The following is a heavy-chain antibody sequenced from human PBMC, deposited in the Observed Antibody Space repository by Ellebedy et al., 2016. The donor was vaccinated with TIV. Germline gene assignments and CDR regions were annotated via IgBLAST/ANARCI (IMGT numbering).Heavy chain of an antibody. V-gene: IGHV1-3*01. Sequence: ASVKVSXXASGYTFTSYAMHWVRQAPGQRLEWMGWINAGNGNTKYSQKFQGRVTITRDTSASTAYMELSSLRSEDTAVYYCARMPDYYDSSGYRYYYYYGMDVWGQGTTVTVSS. D-gene: IGHD3-22*01. J-gene: IGHJ6*02. CDR3: ARMPDYYDSSGYRYYYYYGMDV. CDR2: INAGNGNT. CDR1: GYTFTSYA.